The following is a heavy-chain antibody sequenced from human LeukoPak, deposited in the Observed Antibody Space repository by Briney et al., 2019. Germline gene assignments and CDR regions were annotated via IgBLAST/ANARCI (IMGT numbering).Heavy chain of an antibody. V-gene: IGHV1-2*02. CDR2: INPNSGGT. Sequence: ASVKVSCKASGYTFTDYYMHWVRQAPGQGLEWMGWINPNSGGTNYAQKFQGRVTMTRDTSISTAYMELSRLRSDDTAVYYCARDAYYYDSSGYSGSSLYNWGQGTLVTVSS. J-gene: IGHJ4*02. CDR1: GYTFTDYY. D-gene: IGHD3-22*01. CDR3: ARDAYYYDSSGYSGSSLYN.